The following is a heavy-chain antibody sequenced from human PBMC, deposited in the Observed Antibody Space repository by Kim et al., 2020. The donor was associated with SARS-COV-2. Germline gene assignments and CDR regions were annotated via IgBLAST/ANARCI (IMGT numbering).Heavy chain of an antibody. CDR1: GYSFTSYW. V-gene: IGHV5-10-1*01. J-gene: IGHJ5*02. Sequence: GESLKISCKGSGYSFTSYWISWVRQMPGKGLEWMGRIDPSDSYTNYSPSFQGHVTISADKSISTAYLQWSSLKASDTAMYYCARHNSYYYGSGSYYRRFDPWGQGTLVTVSS. D-gene: IGHD3-10*01. CDR2: IDPSDSYT. CDR3: ARHNSYYYGSGSYYRRFDP.